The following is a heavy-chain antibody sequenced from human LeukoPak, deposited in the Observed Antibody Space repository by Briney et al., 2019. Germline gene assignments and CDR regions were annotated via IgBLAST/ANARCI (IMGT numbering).Heavy chain of an antibody. J-gene: IGHJ4*02. CDR2: ISGSGGST. Sequence: GGSLRLSCAASGFTFGDVWMSWVSQAPGKGLEWVSAISGSGGSTYYADSVKGRFTISRDNSKNTLYLQMNSLRAEDTAVYYCAKDVGSSWSYYFDYWGQGTLVTVSS. CDR3: AKDVGSSWSYYFDY. CDR1: GFTFGDVW. V-gene: IGHV3-23*01. D-gene: IGHD6-13*01.